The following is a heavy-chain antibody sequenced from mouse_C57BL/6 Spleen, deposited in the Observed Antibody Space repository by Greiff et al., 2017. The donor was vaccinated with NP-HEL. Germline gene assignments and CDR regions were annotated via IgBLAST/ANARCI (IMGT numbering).Heavy chain of an antibody. CDR1: GYTFTSYW. J-gene: IGHJ1*03. CDR3: ARSEYYGSSYWYFDV. CDR2: IDPSDSYT. Sequence: VQLQQPGAELVKPGASVKLSCKASGYTFTSYWMQWVKQRPGQGLEWIGEIDPSDSYTNYNQKFKGKATLTVDTSSSTAYMQLSSLTSEDSAVYYCARSEYYGSSYWYFDVWGTGTTVTVSS. D-gene: IGHD1-1*01. V-gene: IGHV1-50*01.